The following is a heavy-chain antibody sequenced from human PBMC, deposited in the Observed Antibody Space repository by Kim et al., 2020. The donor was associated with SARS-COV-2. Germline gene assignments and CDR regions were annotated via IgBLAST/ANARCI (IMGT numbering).Heavy chain of an antibody. D-gene: IGHD1-26*01. J-gene: IGHJ4*02. Sequence: GGSLRLSCAASGFTFSSYSMNWVRQAPGKGLEWVSSISSSSSYIYYADSVKGRFTISRDNAKNSLYLQMNSLRAEDTAVYYCARVGRVVGATGGDYWGQGTLVTVSS. V-gene: IGHV3-21*01. CDR1: GFTFSSYS. CDR3: ARVGRVVGATGGDY. CDR2: ISSSSSYI.